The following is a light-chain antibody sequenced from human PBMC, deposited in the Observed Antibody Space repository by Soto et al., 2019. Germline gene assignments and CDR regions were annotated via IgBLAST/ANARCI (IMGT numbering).Light chain of an antibody. V-gene: IGLV8-61*01. CDR2: NTN. Sequence: QTVVTQEPSFSVSPGGTITLPCCLRSGSVSTNNYPSWYQQTPGQAPRTLIYNTNTRSSGVPDRFSGSILGNQAALTITGAQADDECDYYCLLYVGSGIHWVFGGGTKLTVL. J-gene: IGLJ3*02. CDR3: LLYVGSGIHWV. CDR1: SGSVSTNNY.